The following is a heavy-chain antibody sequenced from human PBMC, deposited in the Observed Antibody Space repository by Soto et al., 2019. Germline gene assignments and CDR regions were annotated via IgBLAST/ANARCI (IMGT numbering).Heavy chain of an antibody. CDR3: ARGTTGLNWFDP. V-gene: IGHV3-21*01. CDR1: GFTFSSYN. J-gene: IGHJ5*02. D-gene: IGHD1-7*01. Sequence: EVQLVESGGGLVTPGGSLRLSCAASGFTFSSYNMNWVRQAPGKGLEWVASISPSSSYIYYADSVKGRFTISRDNAKNTLYLQMNTLRAEDTAVYYCARGTTGLNWFDPWGQGTLVTVSS. CDR2: ISPSSSYI.